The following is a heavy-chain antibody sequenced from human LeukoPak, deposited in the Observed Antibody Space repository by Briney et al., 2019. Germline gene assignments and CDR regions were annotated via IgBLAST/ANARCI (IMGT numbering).Heavy chain of an antibody. CDR2: INPSGGST. CDR1: GYTFTSYY. Sequence: ASVKVSCKASGYTFTSYYMHWVRQAPGQGLEWLGIINPSGGSTSYAQKFQGRVTMTRDTSTSTVYMELSSLRSEDTAVYYCARAGCSSTSCYGTIWFDPWGQGTLVTVSS. CDR3: ARAGCSSTSCYGTIWFDP. V-gene: IGHV1-46*01. J-gene: IGHJ5*02. D-gene: IGHD2-2*01.